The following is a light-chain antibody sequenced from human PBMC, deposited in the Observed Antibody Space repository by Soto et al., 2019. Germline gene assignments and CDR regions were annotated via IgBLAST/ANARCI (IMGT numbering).Light chain of an antibody. CDR2: DTT. J-gene: IGLJ2*01. Sequence: QSVLTQPPSVSGAPGQSVTISCTGSGSNIGAGYDVHWYQQLPGVAPKLLIFDTTNRPSGVPGRFSGSKSGASASLAISGLLPEDVGDFFCQSFDTNLNAVVFGGGTKLTVL. V-gene: IGLV1-40*01. CDR3: QSFDTNLNAVV. CDR1: GSNIGAGYD.